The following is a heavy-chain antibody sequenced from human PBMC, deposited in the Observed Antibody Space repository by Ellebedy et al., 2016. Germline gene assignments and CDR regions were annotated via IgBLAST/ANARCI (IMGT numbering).Heavy chain of an antibody. Sequence: SETLSLTXTVSGGSISSSSYYWSWIRQPPGKGLEWIGYIYYSGSTNYNPSLKSRVTISVDTSKNQFSLKLSSVTAADTAVYYCARGSRVRGDFDYWGQGTLVTVSS. CDR2: IYYSGST. CDR1: GGSISSSSYY. V-gene: IGHV4-61*05. D-gene: IGHD3-10*01. CDR3: ARGSRVRGDFDY. J-gene: IGHJ4*02.